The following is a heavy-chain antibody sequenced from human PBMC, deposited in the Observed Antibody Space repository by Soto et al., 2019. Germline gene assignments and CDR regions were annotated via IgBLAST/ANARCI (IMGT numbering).Heavy chain of an antibody. CDR1: GGSISSGGYY. J-gene: IGHJ6*02. D-gene: IGHD4-4*01. CDR2: IYYSGST. CDR3: ARDSDYSNRYYGMDV. Sequence: TSETLSLTCTVSGGSISSGGYYWSWIRQHPGKGLEWIGYIYYSGSTYYNPSLKSRVTISVDTSKNQFSLKLSSVTAADTAVYYCARDSDYSNRYYGMDVWGQGTTVTVSS. V-gene: IGHV4-31*03.